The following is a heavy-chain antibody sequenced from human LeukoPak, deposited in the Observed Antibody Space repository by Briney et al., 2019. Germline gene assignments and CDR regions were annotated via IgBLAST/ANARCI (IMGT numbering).Heavy chain of an antibody. CDR2: IRYDGSNK. CDR1: GFTFSSYG. D-gene: IGHD2-2*01. V-gene: IGHV3-30*02. Sequence: PGGSLRLSCAASGFTFSSYGMHWVRQAPGKGLEWVAFIRYDGSNKYYADSVKGRFTISRNNSKNTLYLQMNSLRAEDTAVYYCAKAASASAAIDYGGQGTLVTVSS. CDR3: AKAASASAAIDY. J-gene: IGHJ4*02.